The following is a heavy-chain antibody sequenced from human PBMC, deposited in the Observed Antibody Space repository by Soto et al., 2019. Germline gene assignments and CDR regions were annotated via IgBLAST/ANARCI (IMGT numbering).Heavy chain of an antibody. J-gene: IGHJ6*02. CDR3: AKALNPVDYSNYYYYGLDV. Sequence: GGSLRLSCAASGFTFSSYAMHWVRQAPGKGLEWVAIISYDGSNFYYADSVKGRLTISRDNSKNTLYLQMNSLRPEDTAVYYCAKALNPVDYSNYYYYGLDVWGQGTTVTVSS. D-gene: IGHD4-4*01. CDR1: GFTFSSYA. CDR2: ISYDGSNF. V-gene: IGHV3-30*18.